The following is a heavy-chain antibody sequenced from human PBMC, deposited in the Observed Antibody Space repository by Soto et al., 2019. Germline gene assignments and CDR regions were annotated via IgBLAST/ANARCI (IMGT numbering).Heavy chain of an antibody. D-gene: IGHD6-13*01. CDR2: INANNRNT. J-gene: IGHJ4*02. Sequence: ASVKVSCKASGYTFTSYYMHWVRQAPGQGLEWMGWINANNRNTNYAQKLQGRVTMTTDTSTSTAYMELRSLGSDDTAVYYCARVIAAAADFDYWGQGTLVTVSS. CDR1: GYTFTSYY. CDR3: ARVIAAAADFDY. V-gene: IGHV1-18*04.